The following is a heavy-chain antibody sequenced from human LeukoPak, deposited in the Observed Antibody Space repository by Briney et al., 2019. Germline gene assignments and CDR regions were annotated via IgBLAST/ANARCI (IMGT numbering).Heavy chain of an antibody. J-gene: IGHJ4*02. CDR3: AGDRGSGPFDY. D-gene: IGHD3-10*01. V-gene: IGHV3-9*01. CDR1: GFTFDDYA. Sequence: QAGGSLRLSCAASGFTFDDYAMHWVRQAPGKGLEWVSGISWNSGSIGYADSVKGRFTISRDNAKNSLYLQMNSLRAEDTALYYCAGDRGSGPFDYWGQGTLVTVSS. CDR2: ISWNSGSI.